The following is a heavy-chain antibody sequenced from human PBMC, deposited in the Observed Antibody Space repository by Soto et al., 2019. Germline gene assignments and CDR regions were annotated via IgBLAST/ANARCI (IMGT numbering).Heavy chain of an antibody. CDR1: GYSFTSYW. V-gene: IGHV5-51*01. Sequence: RESLKISCKGSGYSFTSYWIGWVRQMPGKGLEWMGIIYPGDSDTRYSPSFQGQVTISADKSISTAYLQWSSLKASDTAMYYCARRGPELRYFDWLLSTPFDYWGQGTLVTVSS. CDR2: IYPGDSDT. J-gene: IGHJ4*02. D-gene: IGHD3-9*01. CDR3: ARRGPELRYFDWLLSTPFDY.